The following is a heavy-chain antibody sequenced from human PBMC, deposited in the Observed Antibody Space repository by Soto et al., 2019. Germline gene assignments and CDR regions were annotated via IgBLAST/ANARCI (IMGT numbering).Heavy chain of an antibody. V-gene: IGHV1-2*02. D-gene: IGHD3-10*01. CDR2: SNPNSGGT. J-gene: IGHJ6*02. CDR3: AITYYYGSGTYSNYYGMDV. CDR1: GYTFIGYH. Sequence: QVQLVQSGAEVKKPGASVKVSCKASGYTFIGYHMHWVRQAPGQGPEWMGWSNPNSGGTNYAQKFQGRVTMTRDTSISTAYMELSRLRSDDTAVYYCAITYYYGSGTYSNYYGMDVWGQGTTATVSS.